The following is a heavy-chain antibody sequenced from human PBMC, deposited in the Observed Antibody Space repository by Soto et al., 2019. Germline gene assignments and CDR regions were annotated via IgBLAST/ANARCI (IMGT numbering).Heavy chain of an antibody. CDR1: GGTFSSYA. CDR3: ARGGLYYYDRLTYFDY. V-gene: IGHV1-69*13. J-gene: IGHJ4*02. CDR2: IIPIFGTA. Sequence: GASVKVSCKASGGTFSSYAISWVRQAPGQGLEWMGGIIPIFGTANYAQKFQGRVTITADESTSTAYMELSSLRSEDTAVYYCARGGLYYYDRLTYFDYWGQGTLVTVSS. D-gene: IGHD3-22*01.